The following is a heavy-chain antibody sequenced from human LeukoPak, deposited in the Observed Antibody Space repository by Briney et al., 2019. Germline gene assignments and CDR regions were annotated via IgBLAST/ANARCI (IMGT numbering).Heavy chain of an antibody. V-gene: IGHV3-74*01. J-gene: IGHJ4*02. CDR2: INSDGSST. CDR3: AREEYSVRRGARLDH. D-gene: IGHD4-11*01. CDR1: GFTFNNYW. Sequence: GGSLRLSCAASGFTFNNYWMHCVRQAPGKRLVWVSRINSDGSSTGYADSVRGRFTISRDTAKNTLYLQMSSVRVEDTAMYYCAREEYSVRRGARLDHWGQGTLVIVSS.